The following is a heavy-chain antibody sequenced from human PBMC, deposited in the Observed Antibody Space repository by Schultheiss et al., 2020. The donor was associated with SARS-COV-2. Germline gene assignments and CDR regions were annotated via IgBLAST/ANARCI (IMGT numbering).Heavy chain of an antibody. J-gene: IGHJ4*02. CDR3: VRDSDIAIRLPGY. V-gene: IGHV3-7*03. CDR1: GFTFSSYW. D-gene: IGHD2-15*01. CDR2: IKQDGSEE. Sequence: GESLKISCGASGFTFSSYWMTWVRQPPGKGLEWVANIKQDGSEEHYVDSVKGRFTISRDNARNSLYLQMNSLRAEDTAVYYCVRDSDIAIRLPGYWGQGTLVTVSS.